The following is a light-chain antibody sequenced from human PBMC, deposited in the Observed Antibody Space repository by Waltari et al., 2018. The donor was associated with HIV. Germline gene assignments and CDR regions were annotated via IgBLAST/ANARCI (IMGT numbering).Light chain of an antibody. CDR2: QVS. V-gene: IGKV2-30*01. CDR1: QNIVYSDGESY. J-gene: IGKJ1*01. Sequence: DVVMSQSPRSLPVTLGQPASICCSASQNIVYSDGESYLSWFLQRPGQSPRRLLYQVSKRDPGVPDRFSGSGSGTNFTLRISRVEAEDVGIYYCLQGTQWPPTFGQGTRVEIK. CDR3: LQGTQWPPT.